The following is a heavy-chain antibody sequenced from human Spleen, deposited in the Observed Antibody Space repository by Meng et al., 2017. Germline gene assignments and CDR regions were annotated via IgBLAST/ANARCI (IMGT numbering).Heavy chain of an antibody. D-gene: IGHD2/OR15-2a*01. CDR3: ARVRGGNFDY. J-gene: IGHJ4*02. CDR1: GFSFSSYE. V-gene: IGHV3-48*03. CDR2: ISSTGSTM. Sequence: GGPLRLSCAASGFSFSSYEMNWVRQAPGKGLEWISYISSTGSTMFYADSVKGRLTISRDNAKNSLYLQMNSLRAEDTAVYYCARVRGGNFDYWGQGTLVTVSS.